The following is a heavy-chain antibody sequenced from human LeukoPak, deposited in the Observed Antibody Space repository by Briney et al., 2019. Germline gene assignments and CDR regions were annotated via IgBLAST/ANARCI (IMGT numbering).Heavy chain of an antibody. J-gene: IGHJ6*03. CDR3: AKDRDSSYYYYMDV. V-gene: IGHV3-23*01. CDR2: ISGSGGST. CDR1: GFTFSSYS. Sequence: PGGSLRLSCAASGFTFSSYSMNWVRQAPGKGLEWVSAISGSGGSTYYADSVKGRFTISRDNSKNTLYLQMNSLRAEDTAVYYCAKDRDSSYYYYMDVWGKGTTVTVSS. D-gene: IGHD5-18*01.